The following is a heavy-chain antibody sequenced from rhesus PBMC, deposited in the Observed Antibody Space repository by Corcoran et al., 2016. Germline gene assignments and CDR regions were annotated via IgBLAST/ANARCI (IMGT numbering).Heavy chain of an antibody. CDR3: ARQRRNSNYYFDY. J-gene: IGHJ4*01. CDR1: GGSLSRRHW. D-gene: IGHD4-23*01. V-gene: IGHV4S12*01. Sequence: QVQLQESGPGLVKPSETLSLTCAVSGGSLSRRHWWLWISPHPGIGLEWIGGIYSNSESTNYNPSLKSRVTISKDTSKNQFSLKLSSVTAADTAVYYCARQRRNSNYYFDYWGQGVLVTVSS. CDR2: IYSNSEST.